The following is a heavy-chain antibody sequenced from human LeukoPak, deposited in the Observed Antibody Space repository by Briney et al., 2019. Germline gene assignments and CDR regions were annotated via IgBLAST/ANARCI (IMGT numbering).Heavy chain of an antibody. CDR2: INHSGST. CDR3: ARAPYGGALDY. CDR1: GGSFSGYY. D-gene: IGHD4-23*01. J-gene: IGHJ4*02. V-gene: IGHV4-34*01. Sequence: KPSETLSLTCAVYGGSFSGYYWIWIRQPPGKGLEWIGEINHSGSTNYNPSLKSRVTISLDTSKNQLSLRLSSVTAADTAVYFCARAPYGGALDYWGQGTLVTVSS.